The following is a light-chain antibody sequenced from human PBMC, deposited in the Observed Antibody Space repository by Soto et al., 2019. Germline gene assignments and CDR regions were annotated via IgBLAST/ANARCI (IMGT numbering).Light chain of an antibody. CDR1: ESVNSN. Sequence: ENVLTQPPGSLSLAPGDRATLSCRASESVNSNLAWYQQKPGQAPRLLIYGASTRATGIPARFSGSGSGTEFTLTISSLQSEDFAVYYCQQYNNWPRTFGQGTKVDI. CDR2: GAS. J-gene: IGKJ1*01. V-gene: IGKV3-15*01. CDR3: QQYNNWPRT.